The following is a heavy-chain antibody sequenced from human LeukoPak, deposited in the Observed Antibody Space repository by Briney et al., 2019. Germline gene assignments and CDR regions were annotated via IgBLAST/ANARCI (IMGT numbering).Heavy chain of an antibody. J-gene: IGHJ4*02. CDR1: GGSISSYY. CDR2: IYNSGST. Sequence: SETLSLTCTVSGGSISSYYWSWIRQPPGKGLEWIGYIYNSGSTNYNPSLKSRVTISVDTSKNQFSLKLSSVTAADTAVYYCARGGGEGAGYYGSGSLFDYWGQGTLVTVS. V-gene: IGHV4-59*01. D-gene: IGHD3-10*01. CDR3: ARGGGEGAGYYGSGSLFDY.